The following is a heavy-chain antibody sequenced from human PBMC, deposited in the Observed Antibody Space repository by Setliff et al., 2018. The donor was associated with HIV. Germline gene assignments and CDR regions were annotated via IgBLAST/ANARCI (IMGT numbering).Heavy chain of an antibody. CDR2: ISYSGST. Sequence: ASETLSLTCAVFGGSFSDFYWSWIRQPPGKGLEWIGEISYSGSTVYNPSLKSRVTMSVDASKNLVSLNLNSVTAADTAVYYCARHRDGGTYPLDYWGQGTLVTVSS. J-gene: IGHJ4*02. D-gene: IGHD1-26*01. V-gene: IGHV4-34*01. CDR3: ARHRDGGTYPLDY. CDR1: GGSFSDFY.